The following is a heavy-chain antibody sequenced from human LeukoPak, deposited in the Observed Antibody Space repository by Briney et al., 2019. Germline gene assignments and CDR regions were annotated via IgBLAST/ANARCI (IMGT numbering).Heavy chain of an antibody. J-gene: IGHJ4*02. D-gene: IGHD1-26*01. CDR1: GYSISSGYY. CDR2: IYHSGST. Sequence: SETLSLTCTVSGYSISSGYYWGWIRQPPGKGLEWIGSIYHSGSTYYNPSLKSRVTISVDTSKNQFSLKLSSVTAADTAVYYCARSATPVGHDYWGQGTLVTVSS. V-gene: IGHV4-38-2*02. CDR3: ARSATPVGHDY.